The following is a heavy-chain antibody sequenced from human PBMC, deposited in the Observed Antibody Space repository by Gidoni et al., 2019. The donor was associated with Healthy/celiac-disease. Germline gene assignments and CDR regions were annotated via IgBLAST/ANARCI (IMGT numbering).Heavy chain of an antibody. J-gene: IGHJ3*02. Sequence: QLQLQESGPGLVKPSETRSLTCTVSGGSLSSSSYYWGWIRQPPGKGLEWIGSIYYSGSTYYNPSLKMRVTISVDTSKNQFSLKLSSVTAADTAVYYCASGDSSSWFWAFDIWGQGTMVTVSS. V-gene: IGHV4-39*01. CDR3: ASGDSSSWFWAFDI. CDR2: IYYSGST. CDR1: GGSLSSSSYY. D-gene: IGHD6-13*01.